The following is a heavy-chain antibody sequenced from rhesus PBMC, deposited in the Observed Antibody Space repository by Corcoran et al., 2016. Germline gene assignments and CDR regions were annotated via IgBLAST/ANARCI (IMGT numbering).Heavy chain of an antibody. CDR3: ARDTGIAAAGPGDY. D-gene: IGHD6S26*01. CDR1: GGSISDSYR. Sequence: QVQLQESGPGVVKPSETLSLTCAVSGGSISDSYRWSWIRQPPGKGLEWIGYIYGISTNTNYNPSLKSRGTISKDTSKNQFSLKLSSVTAADTAVYYCARDTGIAAAGPGDYWGQGVLVTVSS. J-gene: IGHJ4*01. CDR2: IYGISTNT. V-gene: IGHV4S10*01.